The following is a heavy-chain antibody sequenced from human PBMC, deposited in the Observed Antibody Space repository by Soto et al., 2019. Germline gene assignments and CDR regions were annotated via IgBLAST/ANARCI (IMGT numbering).Heavy chain of an antibody. D-gene: IGHD3-3*01. CDR2: IYYSGST. V-gene: IGHV4-59*01. CDR3: ARGADFWSGYFDY. CDR1: GGSISSYY. Sequence: WETLSLTCTVSGGSISSYYWSWIRQPPGKGLEWIGYIYYSGSTNYNPSLKSRVTISVDTSKNQFSLKLSSVTAADTAVYYCARGADFWSGYFDYWGQGTLVTVSS. J-gene: IGHJ4*02.